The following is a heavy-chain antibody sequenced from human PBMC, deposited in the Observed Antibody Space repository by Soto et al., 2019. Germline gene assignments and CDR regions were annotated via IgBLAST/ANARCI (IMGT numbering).Heavy chain of an antibody. J-gene: IGHJ5*02. CDR2: IYYSGST. V-gene: IGHV4-30-4*01. CDR3: ARSSLPRRWFDP. Sequence: PSETLSLTCTVSGGSISSGDYYWSWIRQHPGKGLEWIGYIYYSGSTYYNPYLKSRVTISVDTSKNQFSLKLSSVTAADTAVYYCARSSLPRRWFDPWGQGTLVTVSS. CDR1: GGSISSGDYY.